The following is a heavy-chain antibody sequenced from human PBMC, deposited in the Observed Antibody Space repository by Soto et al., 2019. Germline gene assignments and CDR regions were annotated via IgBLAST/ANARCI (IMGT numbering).Heavy chain of an antibody. CDR3: ATSICGVATEDYYYYADF. CDR2: INYSGST. V-gene: IGHV4-39*01. CDR1: GGSISSSTSY. D-gene: IGHD3-3*01. Sequence: PSETLSLTCTVSGGSISSSTSYWGWIRQPPGKGLEWIGSINYSGSTNYNPSLKSRITISVDTSKNQFSLKLSSVTAADTAVYYCATSICGVATEDYYYYADFWGKGTTVNV. J-gene: IGHJ6*03.